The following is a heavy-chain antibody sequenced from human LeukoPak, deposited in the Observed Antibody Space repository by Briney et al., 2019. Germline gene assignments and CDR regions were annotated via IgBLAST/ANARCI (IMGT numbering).Heavy chain of an antibody. V-gene: IGHV4-59*01. Sequence: SETLSLTCTVSGGSISSYYWSWIRQPPGKGLEWIGYTYYSGSTNYNPSLKSRVTMSVDTSKNQFSLKLSSVTAADTAVYYCARVDGRYYYGSGSYSLALDAFDIWGQGTMVTVS. J-gene: IGHJ3*02. CDR2: TYYSGST. CDR1: GGSISSYY. D-gene: IGHD3-10*01. CDR3: ARVDGRYYYGSGSYSLALDAFDI.